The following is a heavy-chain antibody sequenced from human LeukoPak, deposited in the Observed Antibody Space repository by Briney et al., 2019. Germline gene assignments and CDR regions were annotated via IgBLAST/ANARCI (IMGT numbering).Heavy chain of an antibody. V-gene: IGHV3-7*02. D-gene: IGHD1-26*01. CDR3: ARVIIVGATGI. J-gene: IGHJ3*02. CDR1: GFTFSSYW. CDR2: IKQDGSGK. Sequence: GGSLRLSCAASGFTFSSYWMSWVRQAPGKGLEWVANIKQDGSGKYYVDSVKGRFTISRDNAKNSLYLQMNSLRAEDTAVYYCARVIIVGATGIWGQGTMVTVSS.